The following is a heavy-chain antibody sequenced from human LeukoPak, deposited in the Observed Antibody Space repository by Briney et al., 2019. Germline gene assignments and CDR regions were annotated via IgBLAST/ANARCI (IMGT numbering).Heavy chain of an antibody. CDR3: ARSPPYNSGWYAY. Sequence: GGPPILSSVTTVLTFSNYGMSRSPSAPRKWMETGTGISYDGSNKYYAASVKGRFTISRDNARNTMYLQMNSLRGEDTAVYYCARSPPYNSGWYAYWGQGALVTVSS. CDR2: ISYDGSNK. J-gene: IGHJ4*02. CDR1: VLTFSNYG. V-gene: IGHV3-33*05. D-gene: IGHD6-19*01.